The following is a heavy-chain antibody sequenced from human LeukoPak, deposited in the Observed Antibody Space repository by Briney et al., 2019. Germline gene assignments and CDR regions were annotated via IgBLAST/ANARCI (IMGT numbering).Heavy chain of an antibody. V-gene: IGHV4-59*08. Sequence: SETLSLTCTVSGGSISSYYWSWIRQPPGKGLEWIGYIYYSGSTNYNPSLKSRVTISVDTSKNQFSLKLSSVTAADTAVYYCASTYYYDSSGYYYYYYYMDVWGKGTTVTVSS. CDR3: ASTYYYDSSGYYYYYYYMDV. D-gene: IGHD3-22*01. CDR1: GGSISSYY. J-gene: IGHJ6*03. CDR2: IYYSGST.